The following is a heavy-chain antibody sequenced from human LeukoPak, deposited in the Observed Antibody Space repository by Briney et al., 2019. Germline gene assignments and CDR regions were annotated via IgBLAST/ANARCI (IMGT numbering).Heavy chain of an antibody. J-gene: IGHJ4*02. CDR3: AREIPGGRLDY. Sequence: PSETLSLTCTVSSYSISSGYYWGWIRQPPGKGLEWIGSIYHSGSTYYNPSLQSRVTISVDTSKNQFSLNLSSVTAADTAVYYCAREIPGGRLDYWGQRTLVTVSS. D-gene: IGHD1-14*01. CDR2: IYHSGST. V-gene: IGHV4-38-2*02. CDR1: SYSISSGYY.